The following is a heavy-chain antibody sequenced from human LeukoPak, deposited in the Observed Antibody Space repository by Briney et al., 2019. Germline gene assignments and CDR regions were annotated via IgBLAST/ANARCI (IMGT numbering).Heavy chain of an antibody. Sequence: GGSLRPSCAASGFTVSSNYMSWVRQAPGKGLEWVSVIYSGGSTYYADSVKGRFTISRDNSKNTLYLQMNSLRAEDTAVYYCARTTVTTNYGMDVWGQGTTVTVSS. CDR2: IYSGGST. J-gene: IGHJ6*02. D-gene: IGHD4-17*01. CDR3: ARTTVTTNYGMDV. V-gene: IGHV3-66*01. CDR1: GFTVSSNY.